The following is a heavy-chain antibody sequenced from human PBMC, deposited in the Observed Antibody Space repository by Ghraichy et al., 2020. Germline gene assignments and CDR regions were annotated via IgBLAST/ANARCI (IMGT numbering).Heavy chain of an antibody. Sequence: GGSLRLSCAASGFTFSSYAMSWVRQAPGKGLEWVSAISGSGGSTYYADSVKGRFTISRDNSKNTLYLQMNSLRAEDTAVYYCAKDLVAVADMEGYYFDYWGQGTLVTVSS. CDR3: AKDLVAVADMEGYYFDY. V-gene: IGHV3-23*01. CDR1: GFTFSSYA. CDR2: ISGSGGST. J-gene: IGHJ4*02. D-gene: IGHD6-19*01.